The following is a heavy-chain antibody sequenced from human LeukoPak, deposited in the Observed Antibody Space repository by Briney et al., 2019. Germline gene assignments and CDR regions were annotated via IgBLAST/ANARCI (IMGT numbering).Heavy chain of an antibody. CDR1: GGSISSSSYY. CDR3: AREGCSGSSCSFYFDY. V-gene: IGHV4-61*05. CDR2: IYYSGST. D-gene: IGHD1-26*01. J-gene: IGHJ4*02. Sequence: NPSETLSLTCTVSGGSISSSSYYWGWIRQPPGKELEWFGSIYYSGSTNYNPSLKSRVTISVDKSKNQFSLKLSSVTAADTAVYYCAREGCSGSSCSFYFDYWGQGTLVTVSS.